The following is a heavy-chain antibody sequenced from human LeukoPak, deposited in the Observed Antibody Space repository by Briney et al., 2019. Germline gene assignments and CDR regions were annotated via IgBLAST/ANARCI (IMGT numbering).Heavy chain of an antibody. CDR3: ARRRYYDGSGYLE. CDR2: IYYSGRT. D-gene: IGHD3-22*01. CDR1: GDSVSRSDSY. Sequence: SETLSLTCSVSGDSVSRSDSYWDWIRQPPGKGLEWIGTIYYSGRTYYSPSLKSRVSMSVDPSNNQFSLNLRSVTAADTAVYYCARRRYYDGSGYLEWGQGTLLSVSS. J-gene: IGHJ1*01. V-gene: IGHV4-39*01.